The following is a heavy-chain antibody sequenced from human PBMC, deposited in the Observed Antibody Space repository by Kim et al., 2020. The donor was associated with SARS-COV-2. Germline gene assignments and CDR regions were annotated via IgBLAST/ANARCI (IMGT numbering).Heavy chain of an antibody. V-gene: IGHV4-59*08. J-gene: IGHJ3*01. CDR3: ARLDYGDYDEAFDL. Sequence: SETLSLTCAVSSGSITGYWSWIRQPPEKSLEWIAFVHHTGGATYNPSLKSRVTMSIDTSRKQISLRMTSLTAADTAIYYCARLDYGDYDEAFDLWGPGPWSPSLQ. D-gene: IGHD4-17*01. CDR2: VHHTGGA. CDR1: SGSITGY.